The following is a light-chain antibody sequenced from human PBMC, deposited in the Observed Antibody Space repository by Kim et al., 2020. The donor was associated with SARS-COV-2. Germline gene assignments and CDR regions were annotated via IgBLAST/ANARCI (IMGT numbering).Light chain of an antibody. CDR2: ETS. J-gene: IGKJ4*01. Sequence: SASVGDRVTISCQASQDIDNSLNWYQQRPGKAPKLLIYETSNLETGVPSRFSGSGSGTDFTLTISSLQPEDFATYYCQQYDTLPTFGGGTKVDIK. CDR1: QDIDNS. V-gene: IGKV1-33*01. CDR3: QQYDTLPT.